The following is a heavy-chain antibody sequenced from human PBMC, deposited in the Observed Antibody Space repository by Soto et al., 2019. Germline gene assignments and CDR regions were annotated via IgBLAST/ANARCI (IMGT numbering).Heavy chain of an antibody. J-gene: IGHJ4*02. Sequence: EVQLVESGGGLVQPGGSLKLSCAASGFIFSGSAVHWVRQASGKGLEWVGRILSKAGNYATAYPASMKGRFTISRADSEHTAFQQMNSLKTEDTAVYYCIRGRSPYYYDYWGQGTLVAVSS. CDR1: GFIFSGSA. CDR3: IRGRSPYYYDY. V-gene: IGHV3-73*01. CDR2: ILSKAGNYAT. D-gene: IGHD1-26*01.